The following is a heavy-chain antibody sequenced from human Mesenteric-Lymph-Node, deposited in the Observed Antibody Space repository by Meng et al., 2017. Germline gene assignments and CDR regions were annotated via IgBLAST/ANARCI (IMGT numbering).Heavy chain of an antibody. Sequence: SEPLSLTCAVYGGSFSGYYWSWIRQPPGKGLEWIGEINHSRSTNYNPSLKSRVTISVDTSKNQFSLKLSSVTAADTAVYYCARGEQWLGHAFDIWGQGTMVTVSS. D-gene: IGHD6-19*01. CDR3: ARGEQWLGHAFDI. CDR2: INHSRST. J-gene: IGHJ3*02. V-gene: IGHV4-34*01. CDR1: GGSFSGYY.